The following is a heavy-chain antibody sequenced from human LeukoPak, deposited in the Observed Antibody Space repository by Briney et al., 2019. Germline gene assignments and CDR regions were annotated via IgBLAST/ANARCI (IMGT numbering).Heavy chain of an antibody. V-gene: IGHV4-61*08. Sequence: SETLSLTCTVSGGSISSGDHYWSWIRQPPGKGPEWIGYIYYSGSTNYNPSLKSRVTISVDTSKNQFSLKLSSVTAADTAVYYCARGYEFTSCQGCYYYYYMDVWGKGTTVTVSS. CDR1: GGSISSGDHY. CDR2: IYYSGST. D-gene: IGHD2-2*01. J-gene: IGHJ6*03. CDR3: ARGYEFTSCQGCYYYYYMDV.